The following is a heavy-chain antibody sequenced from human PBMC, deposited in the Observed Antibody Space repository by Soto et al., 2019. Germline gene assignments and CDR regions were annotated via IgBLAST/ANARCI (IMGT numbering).Heavy chain of an antibody. D-gene: IGHD2-2*03. CDR2: ISDYGSEK. V-gene: IGHV3-30*18. CDR3: AKEAPDGWHFFDT. CDR1: GCTFRTYG. J-gene: IGHJ4*02. Sequence: QPXGCLRVPGPASGCTFRTYGVHWVRQAPGKGLEWVAFISDYGSEKYYGDSVKVRFTISRDNSKNTLSLRMISLRTEDKSVYYCAKEAPDGWHFFDTWGQGTLVTVYS.